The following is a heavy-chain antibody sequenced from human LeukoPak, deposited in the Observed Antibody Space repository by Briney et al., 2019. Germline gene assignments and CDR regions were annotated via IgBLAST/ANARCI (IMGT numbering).Heavy chain of an antibody. D-gene: IGHD6-13*01. J-gene: IGHJ4*02. Sequence: SETLSLTCTVSGGSISSSSHYWGWIRQPPGKGLEWIASIYYSGSTYYAPSLKSRVTISADTSKNQFSLRLSSVTAADTAVYFCASGTVRITPDGVWSYYFDYWGQGTLVTVSS. CDR2: IYYSGST. CDR3: ASGTVRITPDGVWSYYFDY. CDR1: GGSISSSSHY. V-gene: IGHV4-39*01.